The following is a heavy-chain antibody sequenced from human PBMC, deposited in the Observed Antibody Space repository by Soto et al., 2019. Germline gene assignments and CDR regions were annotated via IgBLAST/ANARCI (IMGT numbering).Heavy chain of an antibody. CDR1: GGSISSGDYY. D-gene: IGHD5-12*01. CDR3: ARDNMMATNNYYYYGMDV. J-gene: IGHJ6*02. Sequence: QVQLQESGPGLVKPSQTLSLTCTVSGGSISSGDYYWSWIRQPPGKGLEWIGYIYYSGSTSYNPSLKRRLTIAVDTSKNQFSLKLSSVTAADTAVYYCARDNMMATNNYYYYGMDVWGQGTTVTVSS. V-gene: IGHV4-30-4*01. CDR2: IYYSGST.